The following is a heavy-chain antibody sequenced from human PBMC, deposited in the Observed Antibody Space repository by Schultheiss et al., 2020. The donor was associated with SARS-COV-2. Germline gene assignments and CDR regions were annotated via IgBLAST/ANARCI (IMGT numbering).Heavy chain of an antibody. V-gene: IGHV3-48*04. Sequence: GESLKISCAASGFTFSSYGMHWVRQAPGKGLEWISYISTSGGTIYYADSVKGRFTISRDNAKNSLYLQMNSLRAEDTAVYYCARVGRYFDYWGQGTLVTVSS. CDR1: GFTFSSYG. D-gene: IGHD3-16*01. CDR3: ARVGRYFDY. CDR2: ISTSGGTI. J-gene: IGHJ4*02.